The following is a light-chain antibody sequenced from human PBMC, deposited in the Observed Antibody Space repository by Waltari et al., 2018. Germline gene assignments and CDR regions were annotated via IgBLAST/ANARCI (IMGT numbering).Light chain of an antibody. J-gene: IGKJ1*01. V-gene: IGKV1-5*01. CDR2: EVS. CDR3: QQYNSDDWT. Sequence: DIQMTQSPSTLSAFVGERVTITCRASQSTNRWVAWYQQKPGKAPKILIHEVSSLVSGVPSRFSGSGAGTEFTLTISSLQPDDVATYYCQQYNSDDWTFGQGTKVEIK. CDR1: QSTNRW.